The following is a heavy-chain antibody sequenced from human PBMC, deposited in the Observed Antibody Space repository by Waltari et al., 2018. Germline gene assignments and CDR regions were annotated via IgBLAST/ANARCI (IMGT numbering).Heavy chain of an antibody. J-gene: IGHJ4*02. V-gene: IGHV3-23*01. CDR3: AKTQDFDFWSGSYFDH. CDR1: GFIFTSYA. Sequence: EVQLLESGGGLVQPGGSLRLSCAASGFIFTSYAMSWVRQAPGKGLEWVSGISGSGGTTYYAASGKGRLTISRDNSNDTVYLQMNSLTAEDTAVYYCAKTQDFDFWSGSYFDHWGQGALVNVFS. CDR2: ISGSGGTT. D-gene: IGHD3-3*01.